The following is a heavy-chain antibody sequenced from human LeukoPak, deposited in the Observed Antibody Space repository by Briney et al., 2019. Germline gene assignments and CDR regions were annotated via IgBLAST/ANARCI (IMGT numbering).Heavy chain of an antibody. CDR2: INGDGRST. CDR3: TRGGLTGQMAAFDY. D-gene: IGHD3-9*01. Sequence: GGSLRLSCAASGFTLSDYWMHWVRQVPGEGPVWVSRINGDGRSTTYADSVKGRFTISRDNAKNTIFLQMTSLRDEDTAVYYCTRGGLTGQMAAFDYWGQGAPVTVSS. CDR1: GFTLSDYW. V-gene: IGHV3-74*01. J-gene: IGHJ4*02.